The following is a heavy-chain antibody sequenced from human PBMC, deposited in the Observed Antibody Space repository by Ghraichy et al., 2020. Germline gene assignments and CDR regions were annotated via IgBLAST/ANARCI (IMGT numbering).Heavy chain of an antibody. D-gene: IGHD5-24*01. J-gene: IGHJ6*02. Sequence: SETLSLTCAVSGGSISSGGNSWSWIPQPPGKDLEWIGYIYHSGSTSYNPSLKGRVTISVDRSKNQFSLKLSSVTAADTAVYYCARQRDPTYGLDVWGQGTTVTVSS. V-gene: IGHV4-30-2*01. CDR3: ARQRDPTYGLDV. CDR2: IYHSGST. CDR1: GGSISSGGNS.